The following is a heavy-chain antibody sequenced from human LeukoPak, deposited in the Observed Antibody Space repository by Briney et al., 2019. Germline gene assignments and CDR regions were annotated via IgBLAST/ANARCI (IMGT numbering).Heavy chain of an antibody. CDR3: ARDRTVVPAAILDYFYYYMDV. D-gene: IGHD2-2*01. J-gene: IGHJ6*03. Sequence: PSETLSLTCTVSGGSISSYYWSWIRQPAGKGLEWIGRIYTSGSTNYNPSLKSRVTMSVDTSKNQFSLKLSSVTAADTAVYYCARDRTVVPAAILDYFYYYMDVWGKGTTVTVYS. V-gene: IGHV4-4*07. CDR2: IYTSGST. CDR1: GGSISSYY.